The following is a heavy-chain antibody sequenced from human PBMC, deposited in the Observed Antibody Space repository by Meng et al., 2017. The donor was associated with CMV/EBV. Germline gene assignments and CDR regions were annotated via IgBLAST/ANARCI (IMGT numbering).Heavy chain of an antibody. V-gene: IGHV3-53*01. D-gene: IGHD2-15*01. CDR1: GFTVSSNY. Sequence: GGSLSLSCAASGFTVSSNYMSWVRQAPGKGLEWVSVIYSCGSTYYADSVKGRFTITRDNSKNTLYLQMNSLRAEDTAVSDCTLTQDYYYGMDAWGQGTTVTVSS. CDR2: IYSCGST. CDR3: TLTQDYYYGMDA. J-gene: IGHJ6*02.